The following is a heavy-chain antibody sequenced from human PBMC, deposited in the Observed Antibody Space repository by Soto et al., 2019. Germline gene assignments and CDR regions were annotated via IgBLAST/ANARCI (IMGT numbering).Heavy chain of an antibody. V-gene: IGHV3-23*01. CDR1: VFPFGGYT. CDR2: IRDGGEST. CDR3: VKDGWEN. Sequence: EVQLLESGGGLAQPGGSLRLSCAASVFPFGGYTMSWVRQAPGKGLEWVSAIRDGGESTYYADSVKGRFTISRDNSKNTMYLQLNSLRPEDTAVYVCVKDGWENWGQGTLVTVSS. J-gene: IGHJ4*02. D-gene: IGHD6-19*01.